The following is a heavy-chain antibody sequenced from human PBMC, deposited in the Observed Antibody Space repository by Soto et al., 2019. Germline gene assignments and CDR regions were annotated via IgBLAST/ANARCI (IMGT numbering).Heavy chain of an antibody. CDR2: IDPSDSYT. D-gene: IGHD6-25*01. V-gene: IGHV5-10-1*01. CDR1: GYSFTSYW. CDR3: ARFRYGVASVYYFDY. Sequence: GESLKISCKGSGYSFTSYWISWVRQMPGKGLEWMGRIDPSDSYTNYSPSFQGHVTTSADKSISTAYLQWSSLKASDTAMYYCARFRYGVASVYYFDYWGQGTLVTVSS. J-gene: IGHJ4*02.